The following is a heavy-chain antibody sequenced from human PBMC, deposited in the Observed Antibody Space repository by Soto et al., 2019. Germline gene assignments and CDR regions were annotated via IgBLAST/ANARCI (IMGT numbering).Heavy chain of an antibody. Sequence: GGSLRLSCAASEFTVSYNYINWVRQAPGKGLEWVAVISSGGVSYYADSVKGRFTISRDNSRNTVYLQMNSLRAEDTAVYYCASPPGPPASSGMDVWGQGTTVTVSS. V-gene: IGHV3-53*01. CDR1: EFTVSYNY. D-gene: IGHD2-8*02. CDR3: ASPPGPPASSGMDV. J-gene: IGHJ6*02. CDR2: ISSGGVS.